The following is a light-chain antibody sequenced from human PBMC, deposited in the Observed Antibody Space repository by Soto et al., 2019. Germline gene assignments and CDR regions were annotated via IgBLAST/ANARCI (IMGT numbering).Light chain of an antibody. J-gene: IGLJ2*01. CDR3: SSYTSSSTVV. Sequence: QSALTQPACVSGSPGQSITISCTGTSSDVGGYNYVSWYQQHPGKAPKLMIYDVSNRPSGVSNRFSGSKSGNTASLTISGLQSEDEADYYCSSYTSSSTVVFGGGTNLTVL. V-gene: IGLV2-14*01. CDR1: SSDVGGYNY. CDR2: DVS.